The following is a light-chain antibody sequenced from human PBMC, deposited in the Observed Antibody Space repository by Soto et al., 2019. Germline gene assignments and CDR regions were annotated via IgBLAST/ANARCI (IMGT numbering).Light chain of an antibody. J-gene: IGLJ1*01. CDR2: EVS. CDR1: SSDVGFYNY. CDR3: SSYSSSSTPYV. V-gene: IGLV2-14*01. Sequence: QSVLTQPASVSGSRGQSITISCTGTSSDVGFYNYVSWYRHHPGKAPKLMIYEVSYRPSGVSNRFSGSKSGDTASLTISGLQAEDEAVYYCSSYSSSSTPYVFXTGTKGTVL.